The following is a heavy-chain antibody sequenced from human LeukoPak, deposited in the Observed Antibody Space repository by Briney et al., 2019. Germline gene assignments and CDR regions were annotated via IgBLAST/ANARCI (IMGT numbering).Heavy chain of an antibody. CDR2: IYSGGST. D-gene: IGHD3-22*01. J-gene: IGHJ4*02. CDR1: GFTVSSNY. V-gene: IGHV3-53*01. Sequence: GSLRLSCAASGFTVSSNYMSWVRRAPGKGLEWVSVIYSGGSTYYADSVKGRFTISRDNSKNTLYLQMNSLRAEDTAVYYCARAVYYYDSSGQYEGVFDYWGQGTLVTVSS. CDR3: ARAVYYYDSSGQYEGVFDY.